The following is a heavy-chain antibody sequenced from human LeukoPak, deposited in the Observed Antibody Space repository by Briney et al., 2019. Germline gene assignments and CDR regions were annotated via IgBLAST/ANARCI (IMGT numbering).Heavy chain of an antibody. V-gene: IGHV3-7*01. CDR2: IKQDGSEK. CDR3: ARENTAVPGGDC. J-gene: IGHJ4*02. D-gene: IGHD5-18*01. CDR1: GFTTSPYW. Sequence: GGSLRLSCAASGFTTSPYWMSWVRQAPGKGLEWVANIKQDGSEKYYVDSVKGRFAISRDNAKNSVYLQMNGLRAEDTAVYYCARENTAVPGGDCWGQGTLVTVSS.